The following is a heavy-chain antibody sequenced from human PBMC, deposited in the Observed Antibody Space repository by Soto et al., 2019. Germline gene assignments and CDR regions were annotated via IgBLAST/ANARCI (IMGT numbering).Heavy chain of an antibody. J-gene: IGHJ5*02. Sequence: ASVKVSCKASGYSFSSYGVNWVRQAPGQGLEWLGWVSPYNDDTKYSQKFQGRVTITRDTSASTAYMELSSLRSEDTAVYYCARDGKWFGELSGSWFDPWGQGTLVTVSS. CDR3: ARDGKWFGELSGSWFDP. V-gene: IGHV1-18*01. D-gene: IGHD3-10*01. CDR1: GYSFSSYG. CDR2: VSPYNDDT.